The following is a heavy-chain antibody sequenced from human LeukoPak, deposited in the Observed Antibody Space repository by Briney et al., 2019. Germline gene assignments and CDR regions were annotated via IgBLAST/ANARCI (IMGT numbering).Heavy chain of an antibody. V-gene: IGHV3-11*01. CDR1: GFTFSDYY. CDR3: AKGLGDYYDSSGYYFDY. Sequence: GGPLRLSCAASGFTFSDYYMSWIRQAPGKGLEWVSYISSSGSTRYYADSVKGRFTISRDNATNSLYLQMNSLRAEDTAVYYCAKGLGDYYDSSGYYFDYWGQGTLVTVSS. D-gene: IGHD3-22*01. J-gene: IGHJ4*02. CDR2: ISSSGSTR.